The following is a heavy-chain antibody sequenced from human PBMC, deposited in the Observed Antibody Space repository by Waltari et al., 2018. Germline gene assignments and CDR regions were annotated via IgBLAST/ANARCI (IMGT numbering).Heavy chain of an antibody. J-gene: IGHJ4*02. Sequence: QVQLVESGGGVVQPGRSLRLSCAASGFTFSSYAMPWVRQAPATGLEWVAVISYDGSNKYYADSVKGRFTISRDNSKNTLYLQMNSLRAEDTAVYYCAREGWNCSGGSCYSYYFDYWGQGTLVTVSS. CDR3: AREGWNCSGGSCYSYYFDY. V-gene: IGHV3-30-3*01. D-gene: IGHD2-15*01. CDR1: GFTFSSYA. CDR2: ISYDGSNK.